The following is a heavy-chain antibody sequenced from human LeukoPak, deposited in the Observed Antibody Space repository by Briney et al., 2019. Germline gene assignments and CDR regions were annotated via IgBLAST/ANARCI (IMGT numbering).Heavy chain of an antibody. J-gene: IGHJ4*02. CDR2: INAGNGNT. V-gene: IGHV1-3*01. D-gene: IGHD6-19*01. Sequence: ASVTVSLKASGYTFTSYAMHWVRQAPGQRLEWMGWINAGNGNTKYSQKFQGRVTITRDTSASTAYMELSSLRSEDTAVYYCARILLSGWYYFDYWGQGTLVTVSS. CDR1: GYTFTSYA. CDR3: ARILLSGWYYFDY.